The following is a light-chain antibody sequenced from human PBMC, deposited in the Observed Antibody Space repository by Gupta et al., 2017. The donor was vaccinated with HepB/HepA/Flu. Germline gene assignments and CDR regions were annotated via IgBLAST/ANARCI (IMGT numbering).Light chain of an antibody. CDR2: RAS. CDR3: QLYNNSYPLT. V-gene: IGKV3-15*01. J-gene: IGKJ1*01. CDR1: QTVLSN. Sequence: IVLTQSPDTLSVSPGERATLSCRASQTVLSNLAWYQHKPGQAPRLLIYRASTRATGIPDRIRGSRCGTEYTLITSSLQSEDDSVYYCQLYNNSYPLTFGQGTKVEIK.